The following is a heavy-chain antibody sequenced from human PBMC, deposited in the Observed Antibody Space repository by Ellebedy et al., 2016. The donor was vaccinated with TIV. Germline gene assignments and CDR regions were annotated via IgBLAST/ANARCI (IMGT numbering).Heavy chain of an antibody. CDR3: ASKKDYYASESANWFDP. CDR2: INHSGST. Sequence: MPSETLSLTCAVYGGSFSNYYWNWIRQPPGKGLEWIGEINHSGSTNYNPSLKSRVTISLDTSKNQFPLKLSSVTAADTAVYYCASKKDYYASESANWFDPWGQGTLVTVSS. V-gene: IGHV4-34*01. D-gene: IGHD3-10*01. J-gene: IGHJ5*02. CDR1: GGSFSNYY.